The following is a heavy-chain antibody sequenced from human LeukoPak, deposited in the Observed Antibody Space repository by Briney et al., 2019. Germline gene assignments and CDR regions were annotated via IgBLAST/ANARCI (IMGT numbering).Heavy chain of an antibody. V-gene: IGHV4-39*02. CDR3: ARLVLSYGNAFDH. D-gene: IGHD3-16*01. CDR2: INYSGNT. Sequence: SETLSLTCTVSGGSISSSSYYWGWIRQPPGKGLEWIGSINYSGNTYYDSSLKSRVTISVDTSKNHFSLRLSSVTAADTAVYYCARLVLSYGNAFDHWGQGTLVTVSS. CDR1: GGSISSSSYY. J-gene: IGHJ4*02.